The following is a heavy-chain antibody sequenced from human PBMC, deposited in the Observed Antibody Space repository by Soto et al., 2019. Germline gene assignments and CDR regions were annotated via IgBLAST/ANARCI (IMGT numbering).Heavy chain of an antibody. CDR3: VRLIDNSWFYF. CDR2: TYYRSKWYN. J-gene: IGHJ5*01. CDR1: GDSVSSSSVT. V-gene: IGHV6-1*01. D-gene: IGHD1-26*01. Sequence: SQTLSLTCAVSGDSVSSSSVTWNWIRQSPSRGLEWLGRTYYRSKWYNDYAESVKSRITINPDTSKNQFSLHLNSVTPEDTAVYFYVRLIDNSWFYFWGQGTLVTVSS.